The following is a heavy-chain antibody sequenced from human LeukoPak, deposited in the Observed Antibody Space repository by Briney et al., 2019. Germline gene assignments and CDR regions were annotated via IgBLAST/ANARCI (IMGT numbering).Heavy chain of an antibody. D-gene: IGHD6-13*01. Sequence: GGSLRLSCEASGFPFSSYAMTWVRQAPGKGLEWVSSIGSDGKTHYSESVKGRFVISRDNSRNTLYLQMNSPRAEDTAVYYCAILPGYSSGWYEVNYWGQGTLVTVSS. CDR3: AILPGYSSGWYEVNY. CDR2: IGSDGKT. V-gene: IGHV3-23*01. CDR1: GFPFSSYA. J-gene: IGHJ4*02.